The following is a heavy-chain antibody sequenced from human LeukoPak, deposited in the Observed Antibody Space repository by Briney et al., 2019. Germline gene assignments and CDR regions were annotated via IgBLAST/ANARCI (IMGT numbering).Heavy chain of an antibody. J-gene: IGHJ4*02. D-gene: IGHD6-13*01. CDR2: MNPNSGNT. Sequence: GASVKVSCKASGYTFTSYDINWVRQATGQGLEWMGWMNPNSGNTGYAQKFQGRVTITRNTSISTAYMELSSLRSEDTDVYYCARGRAAAGSNGYYFDYWGQGTLVTVSS. V-gene: IGHV1-8*03. CDR3: ARGRAAAGSNGYYFDY. CDR1: GYTFTSYD.